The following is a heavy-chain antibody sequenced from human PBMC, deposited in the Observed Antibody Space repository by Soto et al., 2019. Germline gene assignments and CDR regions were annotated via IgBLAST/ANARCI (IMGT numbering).Heavy chain of an antibody. CDR3: ARDRGPSIGYYPYWFDP. Sequence: QVQLVQSGAEVKKPGSSVKVSCKASGGTFSSYAITWVRQAPGQGLEWMGGIIPIFGTANYAQKVQGRVTITADESTSTAYMELSSLRSEDTAVYYCARDRGPSIGYYPYWFDPWGQGTLVTVSS. CDR2: IIPIFGTA. D-gene: IGHD3-22*01. CDR1: GGTFSSYA. J-gene: IGHJ5*02. V-gene: IGHV1-69*12.